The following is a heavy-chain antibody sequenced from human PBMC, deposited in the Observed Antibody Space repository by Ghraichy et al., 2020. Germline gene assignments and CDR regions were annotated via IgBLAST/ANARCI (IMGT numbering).Heavy chain of an antibody. D-gene: IGHD3-10*01. Sequence: SETLSLTCAVYGGSFSGYYWSWIRQPPGKGLEWIGEINHSGSTNYNPSLKSRVTISVDTSKNQFSLKLSSVTAADTAVYYCARGLQLLRITMVRGSNWFDPWGQGTLVTVSS. CDR3: ARGLQLLRITMVRGSNWFDP. J-gene: IGHJ5*02. CDR1: GGSFSGYY. V-gene: IGHV4-34*01. CDR2: INHSGST.